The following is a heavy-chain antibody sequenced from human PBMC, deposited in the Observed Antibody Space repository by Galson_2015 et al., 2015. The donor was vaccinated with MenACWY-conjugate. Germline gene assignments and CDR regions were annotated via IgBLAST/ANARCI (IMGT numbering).Heavy chain of an antibody. Sequence: SLRLSCAGSGFAFSGYAMTWVRQAPGKGLKWVSTINVSGGSTHYADFVRGRVTISRDNSRNTAYLQMNSLRVDDTAVYYCARHMGPSANSYWYGVDYWGRGTLVTVSS. D-gene: IGHD3-10*01. CDR1: GFAFSGYA. CDR3: ARHMGPSANSYWYGVDY. J-gene: IGHJ4*02. CDR2: INVSGGST. V-gene: IGHV3-23*01.